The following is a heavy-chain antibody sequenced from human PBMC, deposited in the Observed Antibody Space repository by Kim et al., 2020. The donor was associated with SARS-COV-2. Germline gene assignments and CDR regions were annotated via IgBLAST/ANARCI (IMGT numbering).Heavy chain of an antibody. V-gene: IGHV4-34*01. J-gene: IGHJ6*03. CDR1: GGSFSGYY. CDR2: INHSGST. CDR3: ARGKGFWSGYSPYYYYYY. D-gene: IGHD3-3*01. Sequence: SETLSLTCAVYGGSFSGYYWSWIRQPPGKGLEWIGEINHSGSTNYNPSLKSRVTISVDTSKNQFSLKLSSVTAADTAVYYCARGKGFWSGYSPYYYYYY.